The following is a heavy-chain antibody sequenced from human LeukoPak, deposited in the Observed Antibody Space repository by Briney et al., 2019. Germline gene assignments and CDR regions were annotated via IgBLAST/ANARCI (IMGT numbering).Heavy chain of an antibody. CDR2: ISGSGGST. J-gene: IGHJ4*02. Sequence: TGGSLRLSCAASGFTFSSYAMSWVRQAPGKGLEWVSAISGSGGSTYYADSVKGRFTISRDNSKNTLYLQMNSLRAEDTAVYYCAKTHIAATDFDYWGQGTLVTVSS. D-gene: IGHD6-6*01. V-gene: IGHV3-23*01. CDR1: GFTFSSYA. CDR3: AKTHIAATDFDY.